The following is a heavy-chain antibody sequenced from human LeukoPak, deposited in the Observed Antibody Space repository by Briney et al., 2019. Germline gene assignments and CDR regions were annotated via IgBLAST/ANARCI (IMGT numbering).Heavy chain of an antibody. CDR2: ISGSGGST. V-gene: IGHV3-23*01. J-gene: IGHJ5*02. Sequence: PGGSLRLSCAASGFTFSSYAMSWVRQAPGKGLEWVSAISGSGGSTYYADFVKGRFTISRDNSKNTLYLQMNSLRAEDTAVYYCAKEWRGSSGVNWFDPWGQGTLVTVSS. CDR1: GFTFSSYA. D-gene: IGHD6-6*01. CDR3: AKEWRGSSGVNWFDP.